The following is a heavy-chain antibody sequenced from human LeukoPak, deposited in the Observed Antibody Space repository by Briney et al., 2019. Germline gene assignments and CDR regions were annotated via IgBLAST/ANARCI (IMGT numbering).Heavy chain of an antibody. CDR3: ARPSGLYSGWYGNFDY. CDR2: INPNSGGT. D-gene: IGHD6-19*01. J-gene: IGHJ4*02. CDR1: GYTFTGYY. V-gene: IGHV1-2*06. Sequence: ASVKVSCKASGYTFTGYYMHWVRQAPGQGREWMGRINPNSGGTNYAQKFQGRVTMTRDTSISTAYMELSRLRSDDTAVYYCARPSGLYSGWYGNFDYWGQGTLVTVSS.